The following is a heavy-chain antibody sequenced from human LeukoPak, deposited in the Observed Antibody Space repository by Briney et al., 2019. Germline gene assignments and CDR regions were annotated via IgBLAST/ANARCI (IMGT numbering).Heavy chain of an antibody. V-gene: IGHV4-4*07. CDR2: IYTSGST. Sequence: SETLSLTCTVSGGSISSYYWSWIRQPAGKGPEWIGRIYTSGSTNYNPSLKSRVTMSVDTSKNQFSLKLSSVTAADTAVYYCARDRIAVAPFADWGQGTLVTVSS. CDR3: ARDRIAVAPFAD. J-gene: IGHJ4*02. CDR1: GGSISSYY. D-gene: IGHD6-19*01.